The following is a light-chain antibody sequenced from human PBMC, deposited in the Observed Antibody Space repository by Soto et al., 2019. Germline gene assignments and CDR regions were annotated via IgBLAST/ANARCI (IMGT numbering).Light chain of an antibody. V-gene: IGKV1-5*01. J-gene: IGKJ2*01. CDR2: DAS. Sequence: DIQMTQSPSTLSASVGDRVTITCRASQSISNWLAWYQQKPGKAPKLLIYDASSLESGVPSRFSGSGSGTEFTLTIRSLQPDDFATYYCQQYNRYSPMYTFGQGTKREIK. CDR3: QQYNRYSPMYT. CDR1: QSISNW.